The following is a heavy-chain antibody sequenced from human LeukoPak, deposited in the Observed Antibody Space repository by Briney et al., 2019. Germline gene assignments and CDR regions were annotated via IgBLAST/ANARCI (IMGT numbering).Heavy chain of an antibody. CDR3: ARGLYYDILTGYRNNDAFDI. Sequence: PSETLSLTCTVSGGSISSGSYYWSWVRQPAGKGLEWIGRIYTSGSTNYNPSLKSRVTISVDTSKNQFSLKLSAVTAADTAVYYCARGLYYDILTGYRNNDAFDIWGQGTMVTVSS. CDR1: GGSISSGSYY. V-gene: IGHV4-61*02. D-gene: IGHD3-9*01. J-gene: IGHJ3*02. CDR2: IYTSGST.